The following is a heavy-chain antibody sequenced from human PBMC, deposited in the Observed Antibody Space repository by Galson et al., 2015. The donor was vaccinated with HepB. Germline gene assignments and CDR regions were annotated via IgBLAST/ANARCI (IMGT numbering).Heavy chain of an antibody. CDR2: IIPIFGTA. Sequence: SVKVSCKASGGTFSSYAISWVRQAPGQGLEWMGGIIPIFGTANYAQKFQGRVTIIADESTSTAYMELSSLRSEDTAVYYCARDLLVGATKHYAFDIWGQGTMVTVSS. CDR3: ARDLLVGATKHYAFDI. J-gene: IGHJ3*02. D-gene: IGHD1-26*01. CDR1: GGTFSSYA. V-gene: IGHV1-69*13.